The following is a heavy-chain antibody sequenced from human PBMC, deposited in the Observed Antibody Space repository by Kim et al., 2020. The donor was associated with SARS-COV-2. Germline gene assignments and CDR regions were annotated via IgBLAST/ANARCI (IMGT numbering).Heavy chain of an antibody. CDR2: MSGSGDRT. Sequence: GGSLRLSCAASGFIFNTYAMSWVRQAPWKGLEWVSAMSGSGDRTYYGDSVKGRFTISRDNSKNTLSLQMNSLRGEDTAVYYCATYSGQTQGWYYYGLDVWGQGTTVTVSS. CDR1: GFIFNTYA. J-gene: IGHJ6*02. CDR3: ATYSGQTQGWYYYGLDV. D-gene: IGHD6-13*01. V-gene: IGHV3-23*01.